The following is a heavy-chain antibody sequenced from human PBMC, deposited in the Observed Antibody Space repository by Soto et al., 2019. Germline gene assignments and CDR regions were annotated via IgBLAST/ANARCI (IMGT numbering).Heavy chain of an antibody. D-gene: IGHD2-15*01. J-gene: IGHJ4*02. CDR3: ARLPPPTYCSGSTCSGY. CDR2: IDPDDSYT. Sequence: PGESLKISCKGSGYSFTNYWTHWVRQMAGKGLEWMGRIDPDDSYTNYSPSFQGHVTISVDKSISTAYLQWSSLQASDTAIYYCARLPPPTYCSGSTCSGYWGQGTLVTVSS. CDR1: GYSFTNYW. V-gene: IGHV5-10-1*01.